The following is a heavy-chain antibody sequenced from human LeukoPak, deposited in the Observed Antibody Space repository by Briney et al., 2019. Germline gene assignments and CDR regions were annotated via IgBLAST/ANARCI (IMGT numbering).Heavy chain of an antibody. CDR1: GFTFSSYA. CDR3: ANDVLYSSSWYYYFVY. Sequence: GGSLRLSCAASGFTFSSYAMSWVAQGPGKGLEWVSAISGGGGITYYVDSVKGRFTISRDNSKKTLYLIMNSLGAEDTAVYYCANDVLYSSSWYYYFVYWREGTLVTVSS. J-gene: IGHJ4*02. CDR2: ISGGGGIT. D-gene: IGHD6-13*01. V-gene: IGHV3-23*01.